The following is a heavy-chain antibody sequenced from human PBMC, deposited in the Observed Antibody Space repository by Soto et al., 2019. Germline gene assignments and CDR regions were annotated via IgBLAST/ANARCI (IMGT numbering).Heavy chain of an antibody. V-gene: IGHV5-51*01. CDR2: IYPGDSDT. CDR3: ARLPYYYDNSGYYYYGMDV. CDR1: GSSFTSYW. D-gene: IGHD3-22*01. J-gene: IGHJ6*02. Sequence: PGESLKISCRGSGSSFTSYWIGWVRQMPGKGLEWMGIIYPGDSDTRYSPSFQGQVTISADKSISTAYLQWSSLKASDTAMYYCARLPYYYDNSGYYYYGMDVWGQGTTVTV.